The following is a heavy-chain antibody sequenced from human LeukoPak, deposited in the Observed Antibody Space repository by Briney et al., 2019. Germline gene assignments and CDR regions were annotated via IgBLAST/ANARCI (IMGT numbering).Heavy chain of an antibody. Sequence: SVKVSCKASGGTFSSYAISWVRQAPGQGLEWMGRIIPILGIANYAQKFQGRVTITADKSTSTAYMELSSLRSEDTAVYYCASPGGRATAFGFDPWGQGTLVSVSS. V-gene: IGHV1-69*04. J-gene: IGHJ5*02. D-gene: IGHD1-26*01. CDR3: ASPGGRATAFGFDP. CDR2: IIPILGIA. CDR1: GGTFSSYA.